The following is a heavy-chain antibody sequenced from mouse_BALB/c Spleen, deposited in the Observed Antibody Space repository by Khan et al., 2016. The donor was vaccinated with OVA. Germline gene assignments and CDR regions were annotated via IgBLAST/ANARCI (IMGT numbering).Heavy chain of an antibody. V-gene: IGHV2-3*01. CDR1: GFSLNSDG. CDR3: SKLNVYYFDS. CDR2: IWGDGST. J-gene: IGHJ2*01. Sequence: VQLVESGPGLVAPSQSLSITCTVSGFSLNSDGVSWVRQPPGKGLEWLGVIWGDGSTNYHSALRSRLSIRKDNSKNQVFLKLNSLQTDDTATYYCSKLNVYYFDSWGQGTTLTVSS.